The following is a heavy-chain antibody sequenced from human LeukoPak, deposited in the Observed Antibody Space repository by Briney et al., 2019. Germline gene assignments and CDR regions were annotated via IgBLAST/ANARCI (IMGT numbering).Heavy chain of an antibody. Sequence: SETLSLTCTVSGGSVSSGSYYWSWIRQPPGKGLEWIGYIYYSGSTNYNPSLKSRVTISVDTSKNQFSLKLSSVTAADTAVYYCAIRPETTGTTSYFDYWGQGTLVTVSS. CDR3: AIRPETTGTTSYFDY. V-gene: IGHV4-61*01. J-gene: IGHJ4*02. D-gene: IGHD1-1*01. CDR1: GGSVSSGSYY. CDR2: IYYSGST.